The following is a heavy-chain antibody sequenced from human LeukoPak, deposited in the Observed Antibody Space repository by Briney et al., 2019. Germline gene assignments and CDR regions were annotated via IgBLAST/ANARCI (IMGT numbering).Heavy chain of an antibody. CDR3: ARVSGLTGYYLTFDY. CDR2: ISYDGSNK. J-gene: IGHJ4*02. CDR1: GCTFSSYA. D-gene: IGHD3-9*01. Sequence: GRSLRLSCAASGCTFSSYAMHWVRQAPGKGLEWVAVISYDGSNKYYADSVKGRFTISRDNSKNTLYLQMNSLRAEDTAVYYCARVSGLTGYYLTFDYWGQGTLVTVSS. V-gene: IGHV3-30-3*01.